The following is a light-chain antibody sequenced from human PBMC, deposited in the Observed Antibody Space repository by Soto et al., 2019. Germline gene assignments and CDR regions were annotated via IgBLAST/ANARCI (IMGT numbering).Light chain of an antibody. V-gene: IGKV1-5*01. CDR2: DAS. J-gene: IGKJ1*01. CDR1: QSISSW. CDR3: KQYKSQSET. Sequence: DIQMTQSPSTLSASVGDRVTITCRASQSISSWLAWYQQKPGKAPKLLIYDASSLESGVPSRFSGSGSGPEFTLNIRSLQPDDFASDYCKQYKSQSETFDKGTKVPTK.